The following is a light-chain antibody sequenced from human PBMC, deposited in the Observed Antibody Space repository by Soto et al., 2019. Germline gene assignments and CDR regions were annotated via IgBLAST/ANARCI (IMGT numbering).Light chain of an antibody. J-gene: IGKJ1*01. CDR3: QQYGSSPWT. CDR2: GAS. CDR1: QSVSSSY. V-gene: IGKV3-20*01. Sequence: EIVLTQSPGTLSLSPGERATLSCRAIQSVSSSYLAWYQQKPGQAPRLLIYGASRRATGIPDRFSGSGSGTDFTLTISRLEPEDFAVYYCQQYGSSPWTFGQGTKVEIK.